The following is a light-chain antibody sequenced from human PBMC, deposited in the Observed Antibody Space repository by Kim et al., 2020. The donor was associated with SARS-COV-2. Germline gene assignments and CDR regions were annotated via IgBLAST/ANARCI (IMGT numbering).Light chain of an antibody. Sequence: SYELTQDPAVSVALGQTVRITCQGDSLRSYYASWYQQKPGQAPVLVIYGKNNRPSGIPDRFSGSSSGNTASLTITGAQAEDEADYYCNSRDSSGNHEVVFGGGTQLTVL. V-gene: IGLV3-19*01. J-gene: IGLJ2*01. CDR1: SLRSYY. CDR2: GKN. CDR3: NSRDSSGNHEVV.